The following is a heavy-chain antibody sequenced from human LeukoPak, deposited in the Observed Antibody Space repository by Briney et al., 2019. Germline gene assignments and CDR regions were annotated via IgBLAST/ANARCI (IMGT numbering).Heavy chain of an antibody. CDR1: GGSFSGYY. V-gene: IGHV4-34*01. D-gene: IGHD3-9*01. CDR2: INHSGST. CDR3: ARYHILTGYYSHYFDY. Sequence: SETLSLTCAVYGGSFSGYYWSWIRQPPGKGLEWIGEINHSGSTNYNPSLKSRVTISVDTSKNQFSLKLSSVTAADTAVYYCARYHILTGYYSHYFDYWGQGTLVTVSS. J-gene: IGHJ4*02.